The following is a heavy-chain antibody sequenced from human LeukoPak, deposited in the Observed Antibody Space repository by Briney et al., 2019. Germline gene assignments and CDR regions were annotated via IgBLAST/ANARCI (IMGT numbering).Heavy chain of an antibody. Sequence: GGSLRLSCAASGFTVSSNYMSWVRQAPGKGLEWVSVIYSGGSTYYADSVKGRFTISRDNSKNTLYLQMNSLRAEDTAVYYRAKDALLLCNGCSGGSCPDYWGQGTLVTVSS. CDR1: GFTVSSNY. J-gene: IGHJ4*02. D-gene: IGHD2-15*01. CDR2: IYSGGST. CDR3: AKDALLLCNGCSGGSCPDY. V-gene: IGHV3-53*01.